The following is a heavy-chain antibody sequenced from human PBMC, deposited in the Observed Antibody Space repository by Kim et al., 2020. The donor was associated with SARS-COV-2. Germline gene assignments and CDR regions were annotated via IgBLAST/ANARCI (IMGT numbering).Heavy chain of an antibody. CDR1: GFTFIGHA. V-gene: IGHV3-23*01. D-gene: IGHD3-10*01. CDR2: ISGGGVST. Sequence: GGSLRLSCAASGFTFIGHAMSWVRQAPGKGLEWVSGISGGGVSTYYADSVKGRFTISRDNSKNTMYLQMNSLRAEDTAIYYCARSMVRGGTSYYYYGVDVWGQGTTVTVSS. CDR3: ARSMVRGGTSYYYYGVDV. J-gene: IGHJ6*02.